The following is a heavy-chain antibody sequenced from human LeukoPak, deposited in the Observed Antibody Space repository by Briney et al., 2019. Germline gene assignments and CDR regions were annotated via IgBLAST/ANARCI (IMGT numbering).Heavy chain of an antibody. Sequence: GGCLRLSCAASGFTFSSYSIHWVRQAPGKGLEWVADISHDGSDKNYADSVKGRFTIARDNSKNTLYLQMNSLRAEDSALYYCARGQIVGADARVDYWGQGTLVTVSS. D-gene: IGHD1-26*01. CDR2: ISHDGSDK. CDR3: ARGQIVGADARVDY. J-gene: IGHJ4*02. CDR1: GFTFSSYS. V-gene: IGHV3-30-3*01.